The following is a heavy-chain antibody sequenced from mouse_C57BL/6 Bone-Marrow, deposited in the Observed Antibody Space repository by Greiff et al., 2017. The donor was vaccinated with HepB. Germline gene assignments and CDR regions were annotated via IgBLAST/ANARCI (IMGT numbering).Heavy chain of an antibody. CDR3: ARQIYYYGSSV. CDR2: ISSGGSYT. CDR1: GFTFSSYG. J-gene: IGHJ1*03. Sequence: VQLKESGGDLVKPGGSLKLSCAASGFTFSSYGMSWVRQTPDKRLEWVATISSGGSYTYYPDSVKGRFTISRDNAKNTLYLQMSSLKSEDTAMYYCARQIYYYGSSVWGTGTTVTVSS. D-gene: IGHD1-1*01. V-gene: IGHV5-6*01.